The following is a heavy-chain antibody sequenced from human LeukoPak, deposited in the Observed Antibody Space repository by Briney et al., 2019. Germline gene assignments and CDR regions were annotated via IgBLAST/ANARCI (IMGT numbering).Heavy chain of an antibody. CDR2: IKQEGSEK. V-gene: IGHV3-7*05. CDR1: GFTFSDYW. CDR3: VRDNWSAYFDY. Sequence: PGGSLRLSCAASGFTFSDYWMSWVRQAPGKXXXFVATIKQEGSEKNXXDSVKGRFTISRDNARNSLYLQMNSLRADDTAVYYCVRDNWSAYFDYWGQGSLVTVSS. D-gene: IGHD3-3*01. J-gene: IGHJ4*02.